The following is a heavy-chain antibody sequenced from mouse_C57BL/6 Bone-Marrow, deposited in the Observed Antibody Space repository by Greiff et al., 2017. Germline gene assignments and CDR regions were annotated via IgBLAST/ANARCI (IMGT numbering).Heavy chain of an antibody. CDR3: AGHGTAQANYAMDY. V-gene: IGHV5-2*01. J-gene: IGHJ4*01. CDR2: INSDGGST. Sequence: EVKLMESGGGLVQPGESLKLSCESNEYEFPSHDMSWVRKTPEKRLELVAAINSDGGSTYYPDTMERRFIISRDTTKKTLYLQMSSLRSEDTALDYCAGHGTAQANYAMDYWGQGTSVTVSS. D-gene: IGHD3-2*02. CDR1: EYEFPSHD.